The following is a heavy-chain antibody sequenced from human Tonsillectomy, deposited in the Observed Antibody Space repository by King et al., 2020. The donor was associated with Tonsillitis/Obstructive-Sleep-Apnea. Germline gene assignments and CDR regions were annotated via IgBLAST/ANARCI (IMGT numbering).Heavy chain of an antibody. Sequence: VQLVESGGGLVQPGGSLRLSCAASGFTFSSYAMSWVRQAPGKGRAWVTGISGSGGSTNYADSVKGRFTISRDNSKNTLYLQMNSLRAEDTAVYYCAKAFSLGYYYYYIDVWGKGTTVTVSS. CDR2: ISGSGGST. J-gene: IGHJ6*03. D-gene: IGHD2/OR15-2a*01. CDR3: AKAFSLGYYYYYIDV. CDR1: GFTFSSYA. V-gene: IGHV3-23*04.